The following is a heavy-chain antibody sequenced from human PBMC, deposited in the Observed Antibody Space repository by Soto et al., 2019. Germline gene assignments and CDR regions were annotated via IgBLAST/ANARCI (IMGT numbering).Heavy chain of an antibody. CDR3: ARDRSLGIAPARLAC. V-gene: IGHV3-33*01. D-gene: IGHD6-13*01. CDR2: ISYAGSNK. J-gene: IGHJ1*01. CDR1: GFTFTTFG. Sequence: HPGGSMRLSCEASGFTFTTFGIHWVRQAPGKGLEWVAVISYAGSNKYIADPFRGRFTISRDNSKNMVYLQMKSLRVDDTAVYYCARDRSLGIAPARLACRGQRALVTVSS.